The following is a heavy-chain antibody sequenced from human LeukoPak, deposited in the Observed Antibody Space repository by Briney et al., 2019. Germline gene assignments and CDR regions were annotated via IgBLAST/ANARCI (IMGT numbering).Heavy chain of an antibody. CDR2: ISSNSNYI. J-gene: IGHJ5*01. V-gene: IGHV3-21*01. Sequence: WGSLRLSCAASGFTFSRNIMTWVRQAPGKRLEWASSISSNSNYIYYADSVKGRFTISRDNAKNSLYLQMNSLRVEDTAVYYCARDPGAGSYGYDSWGQGTLVTVSS. CDR1: GFTFSRNI. D-gene: IGHD5-18*01. CDR3: ARDPGAGSYGYDS.